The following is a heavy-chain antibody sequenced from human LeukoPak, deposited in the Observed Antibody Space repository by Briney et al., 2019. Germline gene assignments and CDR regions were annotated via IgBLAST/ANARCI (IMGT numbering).Heavy chain of an antibody. V-gene: IGHV1-2*02. CDR1: GYTFTGYY. CDR2: INPNSGGT. Sequence: ASVKVSCKASGYTFTGYYMHWVRQGPGQGLEWMGWINPNSGGTNYAQKLQGRVTMTRDTSISTAYMELSRLRSDDTAGYYCATVPSSWTQNLFDPWGQGNLVTVSS. CDR3: ATVPSSWTQNLFDP. D-gene: IGHD6-13*01. J-gene: IGHJ5*02.